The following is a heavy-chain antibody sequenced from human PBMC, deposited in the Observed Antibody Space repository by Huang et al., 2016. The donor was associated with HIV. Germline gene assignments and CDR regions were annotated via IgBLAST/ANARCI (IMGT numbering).Heavy chain of an antibody. Sequence: QLQLQGSGPGLVKPSETLSLTCTVSGGSITSSSYYWGWIRQPPGQGLEWVGGSYYSGSTDSHPSRKSRVTVSVDTSKNQFSLKLSSVTAADTAVYYCARHFSYYDSSGYTPWDAFDIWGQGTMVTVSS. CDR1: GGSITSSSYY. CDR3: ARHFSYYDSSGYTPWDAFDI. CDR2: SYYSGST. J-gene: IGHJ3*02. D-gene: IGHD3-22*01. V-gene: IGHV4-39*01.